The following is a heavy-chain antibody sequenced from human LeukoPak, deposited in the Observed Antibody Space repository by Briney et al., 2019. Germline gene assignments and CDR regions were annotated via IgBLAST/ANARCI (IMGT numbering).Heavy chain of an antibody. CDR3: VHDIPRGEGFQH. V-gene: IGHV2-5*01. J-gene: IGHJ1*01. D-gene: IGHD2-2*01. Sequence: SGPTLVKPTQTLTLTCTFSEFSLTTSAVGVGWVRQPPGKALQWLALIYGNDLKRYSPSLKNRLTISKDTSTNSVVLTMTNMDPVDTATYYCVHDIPRGEGFQHWGQGTLVTVSS. CDR2: IYGNDLK. CDR1: EFSLTTSAVG.